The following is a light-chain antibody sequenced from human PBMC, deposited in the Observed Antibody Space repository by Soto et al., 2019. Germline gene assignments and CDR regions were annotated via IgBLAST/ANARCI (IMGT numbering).Light chain of an antibody. Sequence: QSVVTHEPSLTLSPGGTATLTCGSSTGAVTNGHYPYWFQQKPGQAPRTLIYDTTNRHSWTPARFSGSLLGGKAALTLSGAQPEDEAEYYCLLSYNGHYVFGTGTKVTVL. CDR3: LLSYNGHYV. CDR1: TGAVTNGHY. CDR2: DTT. J-gene: IGLJ1*01. V-gene: IGLV7-46*01.